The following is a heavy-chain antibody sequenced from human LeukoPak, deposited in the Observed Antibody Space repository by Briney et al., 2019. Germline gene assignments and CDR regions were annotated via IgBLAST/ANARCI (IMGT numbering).Heavy chain of an antibody. V-gene: IGHV1-2*02. J-gene: IGHJ4*02. CDR1: GYTFTGYY. D-gene: IGHD2-15*01. Sequence: ASVKVSCKASGYTFTGYYMHWVRQAPGQGLEWMGWINLNSGGTNYAQKFQGRVTMTRDTSISTAYMELSRLTSDDTAVYFCARRYCSGGSCPFDYWGQGTLVTVSS. CDR3: ARRYCSGGSCPFDY. CDR2: INLNSGGT.